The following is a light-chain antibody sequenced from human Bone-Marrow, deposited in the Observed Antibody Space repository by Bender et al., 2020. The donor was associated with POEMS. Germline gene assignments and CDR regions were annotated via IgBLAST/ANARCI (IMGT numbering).Light chain of an antibody. CDR2: YVI. V-gene: IGLV2-14*03. Sequence: QSALTQPASVSGSPGQSITISCSGTSSDIGSYNYVSWHQQHPGKAPKLIIYYVINRPSGVSSRFSSSKSGNTASLTISGLQPEDEADYYCNSYTTRKTHVFGSGTKVTVL. J-gene: IGLJ1*01. CDR3: NSYTTRKTHV. CDR1: SSDIGSYNY.